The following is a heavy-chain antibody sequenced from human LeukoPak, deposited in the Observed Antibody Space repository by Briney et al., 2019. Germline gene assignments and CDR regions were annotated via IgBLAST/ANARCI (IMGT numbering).Heavy chain of an antibody. Sequence: PSETLSLTCSVSGGSITSYYWSWIRQPPGNGVEWIANVYYSGSTNYNPSLRSRVTISVDTSKNQFSLKLSSVTAADAAVYYCARVGHLAAAGTYDIWGQGILVTVSS. CDR2: VYYSGST. V-gene: IGHV4-59*08. D-gene: IGHD6-13*01. J-gene: IGHJ4*02. CDR3: ARVGHLAAAGTYDI. CDR1: GGSITSYY.